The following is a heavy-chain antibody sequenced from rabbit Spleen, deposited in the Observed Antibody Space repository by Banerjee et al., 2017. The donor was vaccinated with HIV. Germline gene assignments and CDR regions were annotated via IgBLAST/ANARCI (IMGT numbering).Heavy chain of an antibody. J-gene: IGHJ6*01. V-gene: IGHV1S40*01. Sequence: QSLEESGGDLVKPGASLALTCKASGIDFSSSYYMYWVRQAPGKGLEWIASIAAGSSGSTWYASWAKGRFTISKTSSTTVTLQMTSLTAADTATYFCARDTGTSFSTYGMDLWGPGTLVTVS. CDR3: ARDTGTSFSTYGMDL. CDR2: IAAGSSGST. CDR1: GIDFSSSYY. D-gene: IGHD8-1*01.